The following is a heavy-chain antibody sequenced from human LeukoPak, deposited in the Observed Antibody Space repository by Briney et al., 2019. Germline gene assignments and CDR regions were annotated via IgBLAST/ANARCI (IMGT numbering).Heavy chain of an antibody. Sequence: GGSLRLSCAASGFTFSSYSMNWVRQAPGKGLEWVAFIRYDGSNKYYADSVKGRFTISRDNSKNTLYLQMNSLRAEDTAVYYCARGPSGYHNTGGQGTLVTVSS. V-gene: IGHV3-30*02. CDR1: GFTFSSYS. CDR2: IRYDGSNK. D-gene: IGHD5-12*01. J-gene: IGHJ4*02. CDR3: ARGPSGYHNT.